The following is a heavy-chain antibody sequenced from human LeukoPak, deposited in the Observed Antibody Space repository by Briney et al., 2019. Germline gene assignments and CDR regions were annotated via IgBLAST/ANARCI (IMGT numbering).Heavy chain of an antibody. D-gene: IGHD4-23*01. J-gene: IGHJ4*02. CDR1: GGTFSSYA. CDR2: INPNSGGT. Sequence: ASVTVSCKASGGTFSSYAISWVRQAPGQGLEWMGGINPNSGGTDYAQNFQGRVTMTRDTSISTAYMELTRLRSDDTAVYYCAREKYDGKSWDSWGQGTLVTVSS. V-gene: IGHV1-2*02. CDR3: AREKYDGKSWDS.